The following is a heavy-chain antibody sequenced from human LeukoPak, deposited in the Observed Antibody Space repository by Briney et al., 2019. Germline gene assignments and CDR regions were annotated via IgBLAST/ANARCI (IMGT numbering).Heavy chain of an antibody. CDR3: ARPDLHCSGGSCYSEYYFDY. J-gene: IGHJ4*02. V-gene: IGHV1-2*02. D-gene: IGHD2-15*01. Sequence: ASVKVSCKASGYTFTGYYMHWVRQAPGQGLEWMGWINPNSGGTNYAQKFQGRVTMTRDTSISTAYMELSRLRSDDTAVYYCARPDLHCSGGSCYSEYYFDYWGQGTLVTVSS. CDR2: INPNSGGT. CDR1: GYTFTGYY.